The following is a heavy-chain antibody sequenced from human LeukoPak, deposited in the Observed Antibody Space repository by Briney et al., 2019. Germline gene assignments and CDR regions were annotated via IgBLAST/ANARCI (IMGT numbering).Heavy chain of an antibody. Sequence: SETLSLTCTVSGGSISSGSYYWSWIRQPAGKGLEWIGRIYTSGSTNYNPSLKSRVTISVDTSKNQFSLKLSSVTAADTAVYYCARVGYDILTGYYGRAYYFDYWGQGTLVTVSS. CDR2: IYTSGST. CDR3: ARVGYDILTGYYGRAYYFDY. J-gene: IGHJ4*02. D-gene: IGHD3-9*01. V-gene: IGHV4-61*02. CDR1: GGSISSGSYY.